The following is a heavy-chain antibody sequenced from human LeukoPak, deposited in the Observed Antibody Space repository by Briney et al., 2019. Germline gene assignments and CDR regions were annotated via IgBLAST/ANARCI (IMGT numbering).Heavy chain of an antibody. CDR3: AREGRQDYVYFDY. D-gene: IGHD4-17*01. V-gene: IGHV4-34*01. CDR1: GGSFSDYY. J-gene: IGHJ4*02. CDR2: INHSGST. Sequence: SETLSLTCAVYGGSFSDYYWNWIRQPPGKGLEWIGKINHSGSTNYNPSLKSRVTISVDTSKNQFSLSLYSVTAADTAVYYCAREGRQDYVYFDYWGQGSLVTVSS.